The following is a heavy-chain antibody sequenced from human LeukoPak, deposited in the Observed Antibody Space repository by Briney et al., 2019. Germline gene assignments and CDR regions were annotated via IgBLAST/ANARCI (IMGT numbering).Heavy chain of an antibody. CDR1: GGSISSSSYY. CDR2: IYYSGST. CDR3: ARCCDLDS. V-gene: IGHV4-39*01. D-gene: IGHD2-15*01. Sequence: PSETLSLTCTVSGGSISSSSYYWGWIRQPPGKGLEWIGSIYYSGSTYYNPSLKSRVTISVDTSKNQFSLKLSSVNAADTAVYYCARCCDLDSWGQGTLVTVSS. J-gene: IGHJ4*02.